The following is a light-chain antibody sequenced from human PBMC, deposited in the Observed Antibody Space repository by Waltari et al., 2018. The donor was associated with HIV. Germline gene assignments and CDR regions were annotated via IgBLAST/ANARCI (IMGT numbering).Light chain of an antibody. CDR2: DVT. V-gene: IGLV2-11*01. Sequence: QPALTQPRSVSGSPGQSVTISCTGTSSAFGDYDNVSWYQHHAGEAPKFLIYDVTKRPPGVPDRFSGSKSGNTASLTISGLRAEDEADYYCCSYPGTNTYVFGTGTQVTVL. CDR3: CSYPGTNTYV. J-gene: IGLJ1*01. CDR1: SSAFGDYDN.